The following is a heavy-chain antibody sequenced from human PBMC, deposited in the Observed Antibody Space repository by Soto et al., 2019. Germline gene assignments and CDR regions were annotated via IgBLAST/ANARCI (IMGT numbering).Heavy chain of an antibody. CDR3: AHSGYSGYQYYFDY. CDR1: VFSLRTSGVG. Sequence: SGPKLGKATQRLTITFTFSVFSLRTSGVGVGWIRQPPGKALEWLALIYWDDDKRYSPSLKSRLTITKDTSKNQVVLTMTNMDPVDTATYYCAHSGYSGYQYYFDYWGHGTLVTVS. CDR2: IYWDDDK. V-gene: IGHV2-5*02. J-gene: IGHJ4*01. D-gene: IGHD5-12*01.